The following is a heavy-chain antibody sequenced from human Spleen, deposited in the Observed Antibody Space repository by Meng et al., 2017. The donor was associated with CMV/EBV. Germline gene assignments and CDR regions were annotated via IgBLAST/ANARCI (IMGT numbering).Heavy chain of an antibody. D-gene: IGHD6-19*01. Sequence: SETLSLTCIVSGGSISSYYWSWVRQPPGKRLEWIAYFYYSGSTHHNPPLKSRVTISIDTAKNQFSLRLSSVTAADTAVYYCARDMGSSGWYDYWGQGTLVTVSS. CDR2: FYYSGST. J-gene: IGHJ4*02. V-gene: IGHV4-59*01. CDR1: GGSISSYY. CDR3: ARDMGSSGWYDY.